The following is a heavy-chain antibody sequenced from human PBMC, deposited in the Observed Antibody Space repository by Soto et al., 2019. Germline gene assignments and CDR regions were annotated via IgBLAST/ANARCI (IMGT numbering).Heavy chain of an antibody. CDR1: GYTLTELS. CDR3: ATDPLLDSSVSWFDP. V-gene: IGHV1-24*01. J-gene: IGHJ5*02. CDR2: FDPEDGET. Sequence: ASVKVSCKVSGYTLTELSMHWVRQAPGKGLEWMGGFDPEDGETIYAQKFQGRVTMTEDTSTDTAYMELSSLRSEDTAVYYCATDPLLDSSVSWFDPWGQGTLVTVSS. D-gene: IGHD6-25*01.